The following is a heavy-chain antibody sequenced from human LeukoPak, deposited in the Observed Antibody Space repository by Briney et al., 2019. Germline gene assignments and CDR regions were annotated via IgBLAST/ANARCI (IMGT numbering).Heavy chain of an antibody. V-gene: IGHV4-38-2*01. CDR3: ARRDYDILTGYYSLDY. J-gene: IGHJ4*02. CDR1: GYSISNNYY. CDR2: LYHSDSA. D-gene: IGHD3-9*01. Sequence: SETLSLTCAVSGYSISNNYYWVWIRQPPGRGLEWIGSLYHSDSAYYNTSLRSRVSMSVDTSKNQFSLKLSSVTAADTAVYYCARRDYDILTGYYSLDYWGQGTLVTVSS.